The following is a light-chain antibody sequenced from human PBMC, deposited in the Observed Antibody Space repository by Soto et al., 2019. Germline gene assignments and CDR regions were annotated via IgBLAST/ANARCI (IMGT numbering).Light chain of an antibody. V-gene: IGLV1-40*01. J-gene: IGLJ1*01. CDR3: QSYDSSLSAYV. CDR2: GNN. CDR1: SSNIGAGYD. Sequence: QSVLAQPPSVSGAPGQKVTISCTGSSSNIGAGYDLHWYQQLPGTAPKLLLYGNNNRPSGVPDRFSGSKSVTSASLAITGLQAEDEADYYCQSYDSSLSAYVFGTGTKVTVL.